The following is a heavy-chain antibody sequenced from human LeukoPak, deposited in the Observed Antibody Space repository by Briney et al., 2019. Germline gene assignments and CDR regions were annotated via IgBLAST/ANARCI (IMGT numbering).Heavy chain of an antibody. D-gene: IGHD2-15*01. CDR1: GYSFTTHW. CDR2: IYPGDSDT. Sequence: GESLKISCKGSGYSFTTHWIGWVRQLPGKGLEWMGIIYPGDSDTRYSPSFQGQVTISADKSISTAYLQWSSLKASDTAMYYCARIGGVVAATDWFDPWGQGTLVTVSS. V-gene: IGHV5-51*01. CDR3: ARIGGVVAATDWFDP. J-gene: IGHJ5*02.